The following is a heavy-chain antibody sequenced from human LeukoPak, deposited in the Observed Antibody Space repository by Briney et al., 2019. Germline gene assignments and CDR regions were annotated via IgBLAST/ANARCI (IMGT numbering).Heavy chain of an antibody. V-gene: IGHV3-11*01. Sequence: GGSLRLSCAATLFTFRDYYMSWLRPAPARGVEGVSYISSSGSTIYYEDSVKGRFTISRDNDKNSLYLQKNSRRAEDKAVYYCARDVTYYYDSSGYYVSDWGQGTLVTVSS. CDR1: LFTFRDYY. CDR3: ARDVTYYYDSSGYYVSD. J-gene: IGHJ4*02. CDR2: ISSSGSTI. D-gene: IGHD3-22*01.